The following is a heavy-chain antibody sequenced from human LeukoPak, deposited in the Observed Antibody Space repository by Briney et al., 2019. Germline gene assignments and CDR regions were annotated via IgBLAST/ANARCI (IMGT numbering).Heavy chain of an antibody. CDR1: GFTVSSNY. CDR2: IYSGGST. D-gene: IGHD3-22*01. V-gene: IGHV3-53*05. Sequence: GGSLRLSCAASGFTVSSNYMSWVRQAPGKGLEWVSVIYSGGSTYYADSVKGRFTISRDNSKNTLYLQMNSLRAEDTAVYYCAREGPTMIVVVNPGAFDIWGQGTMVTVSS. CDR3: AREGPTMIVVVNPGAFDI. J-gene: IGHJ3*02.